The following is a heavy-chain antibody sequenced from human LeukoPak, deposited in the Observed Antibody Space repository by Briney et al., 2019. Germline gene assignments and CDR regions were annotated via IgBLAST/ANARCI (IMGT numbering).Heavy chain of an antibody. CDR2: ISYDGSNT. Sequence: GGSLRLSCAASGFTFSRYGMHWVRQAPGQGLEWLALISYDGSNTYYAVYVKGRFTITRDNAKNSMYLQLNSLRDEDTAVYYCARGCSPGTCTPFEYWGQGTLVTASS. CDR3: ARGCSPGTCTPFEY. V-gene: IGHV3-30*03. D-gene: IGHD2-15*01. CDR1: GFTFSRYG. J-gene: IGHJ4*02.